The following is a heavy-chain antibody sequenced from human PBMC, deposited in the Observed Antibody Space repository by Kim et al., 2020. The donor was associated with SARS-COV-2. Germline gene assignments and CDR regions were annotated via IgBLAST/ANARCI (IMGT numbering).Heavy chain of an antibody. CDR3: ARGEIHYYYGMDV. CDR2: IIPILGIA. CDR1: GGTFSSYA. Sequence: SVKVSCKASGGTFSSYAISWVRQAPGQGLEWMGRIIPILGIANYAQKFQGRVTITADKSTSTAYMELSSLRSEDTAVYYCARGEIHYYYGMDVWGQGTTVTVSS. D-gene: IGHD3-16*01. J-gene: IGHJ6*02. V-gene: IGHV1-69*04.